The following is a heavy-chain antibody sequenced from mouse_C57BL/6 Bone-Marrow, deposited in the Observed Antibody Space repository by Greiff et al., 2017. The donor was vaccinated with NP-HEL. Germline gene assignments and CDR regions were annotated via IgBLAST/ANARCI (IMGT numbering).Heavy chain of an antibody. Sequence: EVQLQQSGPELVKPGASVKMSCKASGYTFTDYYMPWVKQSHGKSLEWIGYIYPNNGGNGYNEKVKGKATLTVAKASSTAYMELLSLTSEDSAVYYCARSDYDYGVSFMDYWGQGTSVTVSS. J-gene: IGHJ4*01. CDR1: GYTFTDYY. V-gene: IGHV1-34*01. D-gene: IGHD2-4*01. CDR3: ARSDYDYGVSFMDY. CDR2: IYPNNGGN.